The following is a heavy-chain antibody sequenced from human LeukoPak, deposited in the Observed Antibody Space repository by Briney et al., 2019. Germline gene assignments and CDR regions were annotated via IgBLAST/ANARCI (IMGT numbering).Heavy chain of an antibody. Sequence: PGGSLRLSCTASGFTFSGYSMNWIRQAPGKGLEWVSSFGTRSTSIYHAGSAKGRFAISRDNAKNSLYLQMNSLRDEDTAVYYCVTGEDSGRPQAIDYWGQGTLVTVSS. CDR1: GFTFSGYS. CDR2: FGTRSTSI. D-gene: IGHD3-10*01. V-gene: IGHV3-21*01. J-gene: IGHJ4*02. CDR3: VTGEDSGRPQAIDY.